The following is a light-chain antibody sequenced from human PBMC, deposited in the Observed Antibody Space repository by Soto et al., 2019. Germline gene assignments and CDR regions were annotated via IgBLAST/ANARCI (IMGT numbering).Light chain of an antibody. V-gene: IGKV3-20*01. CDR2: CVS. CDR3: QQYIDSPRT. CDR1: QTVNRNY. Sequence: EIILTQSPGTLALSPGDGATLSCRASQTVNRNYLAWYHQRPGQPPRLLIYCVSNRASGVPDRFSGDGSGTEFTLTIGRLDPDDFGVYDCQQYIDSPRTFGQGTRVEVK. J-gene: IGKJ1*01.